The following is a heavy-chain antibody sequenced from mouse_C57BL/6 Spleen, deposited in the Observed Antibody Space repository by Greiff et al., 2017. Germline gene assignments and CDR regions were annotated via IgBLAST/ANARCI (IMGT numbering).Heavy chain of an antibody. J-gene: IGHJ3*01. Sequence: EVNVVESGAELVRPGASVKLSCTASGFNIKDDYMHWVKQRPEQGLEWIGWIDPENGDTEYASKFQGKATITADTSANTAYLQLSSLTSEDTAVYYCSDSPYWGQGTLVTVSA. CDR2: IDPENGDT. D-gene: IGHD3-2*01. CDR3: SDSPY. CDR1: GFNIKDDY. V-gene: IGHV14-4*01.